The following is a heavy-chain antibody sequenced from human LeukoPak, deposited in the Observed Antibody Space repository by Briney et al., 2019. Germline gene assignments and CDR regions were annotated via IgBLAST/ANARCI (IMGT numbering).Heavy chain of an antibody. D-gene: IGHD6-13*01. CDR1: GFTFSSYE. CDR3: AKGGAAAADFDY. J-gene: IGHJ4*02. CDR2: ISGSGGST. V-gene: IGHV3-23*01. Sequence: GGSLRLSCAASGFTFSSYEMNWVRQAPGKGLEWVSAISGSGGSTYYADSVKGRFTISRDNSKNTLYLQMNSLRAEDTAVYYCAKGGAAAADFDYWGQGTLVTVSS.